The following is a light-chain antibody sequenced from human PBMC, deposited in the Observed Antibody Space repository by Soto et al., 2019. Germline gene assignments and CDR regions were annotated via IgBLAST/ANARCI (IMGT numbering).Light chain of an antibody. J-gene: IGKJ3*01. CDR2: SAS. V-gene: IGKV3-20*01. Sequence: DIVLTQSPGTLSLSPGERATLSCRASQSVNNNFLTWYQQKSDQAPRLLIHSASRGATAIPDRFSGSGYGTNLALTISRVEPEHFVVYYCQHYGSSPFAFGPGTKVDI. CDR1: QSVNNNF. CDR3: QHYGSSPFA.